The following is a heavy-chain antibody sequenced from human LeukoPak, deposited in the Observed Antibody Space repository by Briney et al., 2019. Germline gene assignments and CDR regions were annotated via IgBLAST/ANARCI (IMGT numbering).Heavy chain of an antibody. CDR3: ARALDIVVVPAAIGWFDP. D-gene: IGHD2-2*02. V-gene: IGHV4-4*09. J-gene: IGHJ5*02. CDR2: IYTSGST. CDR1: GGSISSYY. Sequence: SETLSLTCTVSGGSISSYYWSWVRQPPGKGLEWIGYIYTSGSTNYNPSLRSRVTISVDTSKNQFSLKLSSVTAADTAVYYCARALDIVVVPAAIGWFDPWGQGTLVTVSS.